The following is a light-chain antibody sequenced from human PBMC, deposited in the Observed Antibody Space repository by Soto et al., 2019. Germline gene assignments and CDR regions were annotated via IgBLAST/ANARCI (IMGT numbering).Light chain of an antibody. J-gene: IGKJ2*01. CDR2: AAS. CDR1: QGVSGNF. V-gene: IGKV3-20*01. Sequence: EIVLTQSPDTLSLSPGERATLSCRASQGVSGNFLAWYQHRPGQAPRLLIYAASSRPTGIPDRFSGSGSGTDFTLTISRLEPEDFAVYYCQQYDSSPPNTVGQGTRLEIK. CDR3: QQYDSSPPNT.